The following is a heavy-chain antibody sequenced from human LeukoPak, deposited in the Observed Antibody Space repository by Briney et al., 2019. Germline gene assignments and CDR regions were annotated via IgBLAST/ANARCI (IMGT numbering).Heavy chain of an antibody. CDR2: LRYDGSNK. CDR3: AKEGGYYYDSSPFDP. D-gene: IGHD3-22*01. J-gene: IGHJ5*02. V-gene: IGHV3-30*02. CDR1: GFTFDDYG. Sequence: GGSLRLSCAASGFTFDDYGMHWVRQDPGKGPEWVAFLRYDGSNKFYADSVKGRFTISRDDSKNMVFLQMNSLRAEDTAFYYCAKEGGYYYDSSPFDPWGQGTLVTVSS.